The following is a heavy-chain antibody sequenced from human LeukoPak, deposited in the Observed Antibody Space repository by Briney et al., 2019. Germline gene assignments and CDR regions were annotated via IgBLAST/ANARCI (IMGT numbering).Heavy chain of an antibody. D-gene: IGHD5-18*01. V-gene: IGHV4-59*08. Sequence: PSETLSLTCTVSGGSIRSYYWSWIRQPPGKGLECIGYIFYAGSTTYNPSLKSRVTISIDTSKNQFSLKLNSVTAADTAVYYCASGERGYSYGPLDYWGQGILVTVSS. CDR1: GGSIRSYY. CDR2: IFYAGST. J-gene: IGHJ4*02. CDR3: ASGERGYSYGPLDY.